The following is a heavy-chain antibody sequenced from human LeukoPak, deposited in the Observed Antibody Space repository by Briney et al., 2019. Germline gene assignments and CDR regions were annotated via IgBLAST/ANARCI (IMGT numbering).Heavy chain of an antibody. D-gene: IGHD6-6*01. J-gene: IGHJ4*01. CDR1: GFSFGGYW. V-gene: IGHV3-7*01. Sequence: GGSLRLSCAASGFSFGGYWMSWVRQAPGKGLEWVAHIQYDGSEKSYVDSVRGRFTISRDNAKNSLYLQMSSLRAEDTAVYYCARSNSFDYWGHGTLVTVSS. CDR2: IQYDGSEK. CDR3: ARSNSFDY.